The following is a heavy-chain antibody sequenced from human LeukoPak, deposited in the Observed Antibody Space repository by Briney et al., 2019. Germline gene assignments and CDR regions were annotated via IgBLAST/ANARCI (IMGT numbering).Heavy chain of an antibody. D-gene: IGHD3-3*01. CDR2: IYYSGST. J-gene: IGHJ5*02. V-gene: IGHV4-39*07. CDR1: GGSISSYY. Sequence: SETLSLTCTVSGGSISSYYWSWIRQPPGKGLEWIGSIYYSGSTYYSPSLKSRVTISVDTSKNQFSLKLSSVTAADTAVYYCAREVGYYDFWSGYDRNWFDPWGQGTLVTVSS. CDR3: AREVGYYDFWSGYDRNWFDP.